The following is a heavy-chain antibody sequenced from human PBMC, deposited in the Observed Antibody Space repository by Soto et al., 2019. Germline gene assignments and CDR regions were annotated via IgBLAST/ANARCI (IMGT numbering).Heavy chain of an antibody. D-gene: IGHD1-26*01. V-gene: IGHV3-11*06. J-gene: IGHJ4*01. CDR2: ISSSSSYT. CDR3: GRDSRSQHTADKIADD. Sequence: GGSLRLSCAASGFTFGDYYMSWIRQAPGKGLEWVSYISSSSSYTNYADSVKGRFTISRDNAKNSLYLQMNSLRAEATAVYYCGRDSRSQHTADKIADDCGDGTLVT. CDR1: GFTFGDYY.